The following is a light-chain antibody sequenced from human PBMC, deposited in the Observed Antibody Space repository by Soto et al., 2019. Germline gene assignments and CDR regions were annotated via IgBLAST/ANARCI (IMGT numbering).Light chain of an antibody. CDR2: GAS. Sequence: EIVLTHSPGTLSLSPGERATLSCRASQSVISNYLAWYQQRPGQTPRLLIYGASSRATGVADRFSGSGSGTDFTLTISRLEPEDFAVYYCQHYGTSPQTFGQGTKVEI. CDR3: QHYGTSPQT. J-gene: IGKJ1*01. CDR1: QSVISNY. V-gene: IGKV3-20*01.